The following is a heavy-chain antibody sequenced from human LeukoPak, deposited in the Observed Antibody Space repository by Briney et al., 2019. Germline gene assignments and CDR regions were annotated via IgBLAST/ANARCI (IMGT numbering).Heavy chain of an antibody. CDR3: ARARCDTCGYGS. D-gene: IGHD3-22*01. CDR1: GFAVSNNY. V-gene: IGHV3-66*02. CDR2: IYDGGHT. Sequence: GGSLRLSCAASGFAVSNNYMSWVRQAPGKGLEWVAVIYDGGHTDYADPVKGRFTISRDSSKNTLYLQMNSLRPEDTAEYYCARARCDTCGYGSWGQGTLVTVSS. J-gene: IGHJ5*02.